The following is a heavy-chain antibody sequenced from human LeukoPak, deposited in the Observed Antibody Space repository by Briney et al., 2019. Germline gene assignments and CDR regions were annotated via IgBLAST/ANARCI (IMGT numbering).Heavy chain of an antibody. CDR2: LNPNNGYT. D-gene: IGHD7-27*01. CDR1: GYTFIDYF. CDR3: AGDLSSTSNWEFDY. V-gene: IGHV1-2*06. J-gene: IGHJ4*02. Sequence: ASVKVSCKTSGYTFIDYFIHWVRQAPGQGLEWMGRLNPNNGYTFYTEEFQGRVTMTTDTSISTAYMELSRLTSDDTALYYCAGDLSSTSNWEFDYWGQGTLVTVSS.